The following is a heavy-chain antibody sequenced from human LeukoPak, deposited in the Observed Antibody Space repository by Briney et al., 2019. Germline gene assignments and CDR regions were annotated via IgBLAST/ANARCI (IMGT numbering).Heavy chain of an antibody. V-gene: IGHV4-34*01. Sequence: YPSETLSLTCAVYGGSFSGYYWSWIRQPPGKGLEWIGEINHSGSTNYNPSLKSRVTISVDTSKNQFPLKLSSVTAADTAVYYCARRPEYYCSSTSCSQGLFDYWGQGTLVTVSS. CDR2: INHSGST. J-gene: IGHJ4*02. D-gene: IGHD2-2*01. CDR3: ARRPEYYCSSTSCSQGLFDY. CDR1: GGSFSGYY.